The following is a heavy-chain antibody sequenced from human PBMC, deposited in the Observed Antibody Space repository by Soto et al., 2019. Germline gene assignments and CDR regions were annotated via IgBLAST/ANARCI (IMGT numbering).Heavy chain of an antibody. D-gene: IGHD6-6*01. CDR1: GYTFTGYY. V-gene: IGHV1-2*04. CDR2: INPNSGGT. J-gene: IGHJ6*03. CDR3: ARGGKAARPDYYYYMDV. Sequence: ASVKVSCKASGYTFTGYYMHWVRQAPGQGLEWMGWINPNSGGTNYAQKFQGWVTMTRDTSISTAYMELSRLRSDDTAVYYCARGGKAARPDYYYYMDVWGKGITVTVSS.